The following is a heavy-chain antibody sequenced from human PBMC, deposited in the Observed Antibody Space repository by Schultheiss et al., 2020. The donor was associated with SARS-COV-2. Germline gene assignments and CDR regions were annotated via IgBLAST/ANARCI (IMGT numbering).Heavy chain of an antibody. V-gene: IGHV3-30*04. J-gene: IGHJ4*02. CDR2: ISYDGSNK. CDR3: AKALRWLQSYYFDY. D-gene: IGHD5-24*01. Sequence: GGSLRLSCAASGFTFSSYAMHWVRQAPGKGLEWVAVISYDGSNKYYADSVKGRFTISRDNSKNTLYLQMNSLRAEDTAVYYCAKALRWLQSYYFDYWGQGTLVTVSS. CDR1: GFTFSSYA.